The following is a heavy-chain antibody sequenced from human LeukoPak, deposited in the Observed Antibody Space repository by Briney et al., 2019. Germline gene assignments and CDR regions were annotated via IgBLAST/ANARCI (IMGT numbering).Heavy chain of an antibody. J-gene: IGHJ4*02. CDR1: GGSISSSSYY. V-gene: IGHV4-39*01. Sequence: PSETLSLTCTVSGGSISSSSYYWGWIRQPPGKGLEWIGSIYYSGSTYYNPSLKSRVTISVDTSKNQFSLKLSSVTAADTAVYXCAXQNVLLWIGEGWGQGTLVTVSS. D-gene: IGHD3-10*01. CDR3: AXQNVLLWIGEG. CDR2: IYYSGST.